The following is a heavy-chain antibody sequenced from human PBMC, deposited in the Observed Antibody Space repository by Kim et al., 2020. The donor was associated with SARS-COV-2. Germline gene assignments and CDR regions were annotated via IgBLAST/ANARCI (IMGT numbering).Heavy chain of an antibody. CDR2: ITARGGTA. D-gene: IGHD1-26*01. V-gene: IGHV3-64*01. CDR3: VRDWWERDHSWGPFGY. Sequence: GGSLRLSCAASGFMFSNYAMHWVRQVPGKGLEYVSSITARGGTAYYGNSVKGRFTASRDNSKNTLYLQMGRLTTEDMAVYYCVRDWWERDHSWGPFGYWGQGTLVTVSS. J-gene: IGHJ4*02. CDR1: GFMFSNYA.